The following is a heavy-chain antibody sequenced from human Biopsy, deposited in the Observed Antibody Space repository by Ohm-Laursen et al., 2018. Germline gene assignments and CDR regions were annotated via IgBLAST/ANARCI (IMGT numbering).Heavy chain of an antibody. CDR1: GFSLSARGMR. V-gene: IGHV2-70*04. Sequence: PTQTLTLTCSFSGFSLSARGMRVSWIRQAPGKALEWLARVDWDDYKDYSASLQTKLSISKDTSNDQMVLTVNNVDPADTATYYCARTPILIVSAGLVYRHRRHLQGMDVWGQGTTVTVSS. CDR3: ARTPILIVSAGLVYRHRRHLQGMDV. D-gene: IGHD6-13*01. J-gene: IGHJ6*02. CDR2: VDWDDYK.